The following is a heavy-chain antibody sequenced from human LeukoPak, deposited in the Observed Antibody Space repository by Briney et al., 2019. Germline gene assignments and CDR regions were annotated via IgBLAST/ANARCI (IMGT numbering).Heavy chain of an antibody. Sequence: ASVKVSCKASGYTFTSYGISWVRQAPGQGLKWMGWISAYNGNTNYAQKLQGRVTMTTDTSTSTAYMELSSLRSEDTAVYYCARDRKSVGVLSYYYYMDVWGKGTTVTVSS. D-gene: IGHD3-16*01. V-gene: IGHV1-18*01. J-gene: IGHJ6*03. CDR1: GYTFTSYG. CDR3: ARDRKSVGVLSYYYYMDV. CDR2: ISAYNGNT.